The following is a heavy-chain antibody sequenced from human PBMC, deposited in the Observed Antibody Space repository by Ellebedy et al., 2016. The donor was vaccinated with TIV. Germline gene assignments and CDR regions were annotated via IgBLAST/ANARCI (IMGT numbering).Heavy chain of an antibody. Sequence: GGSLRLSXTASGFNFADHAMSWFRQAPGKGLEWVSFIRSEAYSGTTEYAASVKGRFTISRDDSRNIAYLQMNSLKIDDTAVYYCGKPLSTSGSYNGPWGQGTLVTVSS. CDR1: GFNFADHA. CDR2: IRSEAYSGTT. J-gene: IGHJ5*02. V-gene: IGHV3-49*03. CDR3: GKPLSTSGSYNGP. D-gene: IGHD1-26*01.